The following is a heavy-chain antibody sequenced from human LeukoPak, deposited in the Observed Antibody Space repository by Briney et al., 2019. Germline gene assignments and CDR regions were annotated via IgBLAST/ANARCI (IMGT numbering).Heavy chain of an antibody. V-gene: IGHV3-21*01. Sequence: GGSLRLSCAASGSTFSDYYMSWVRQAPGKGLEWVSSISSSSSYIYYADSVKGRFTISRDNAKNSLYLQMNSLRAEDTAVYYCATGQWPSSGALFDYWGQGTLVTVSS. CDR3: ATGQWPSSGALFDY. J-gene: IGHJ4*02. CDR1: GSTFSDYY. CDR2: ISSSSSYI. D-gene: IGHD6-19*01.